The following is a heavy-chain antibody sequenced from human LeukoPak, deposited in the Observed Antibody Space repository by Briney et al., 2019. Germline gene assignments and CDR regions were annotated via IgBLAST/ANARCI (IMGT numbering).Heavy chain of an antibody. CDR2: IYYSGST. V-gene: IGHV4-30-4*08. D-gene: IGHD4-17*01. J-gene: IGHJ5*02. CDR3: ARESTVTTNEGNWFDP. CDR1: GGSISSGDYY. Sequence: SETLSLTCTVSGGSISSGDYYWSWIRQPPGKGLEWIGYIYYSGSTYYNPSLKSRVTISVGTSKNQFSLKLSSVTAADTAVYYCARESTVTTNEGNWFDPWGQGTLVTVSS.